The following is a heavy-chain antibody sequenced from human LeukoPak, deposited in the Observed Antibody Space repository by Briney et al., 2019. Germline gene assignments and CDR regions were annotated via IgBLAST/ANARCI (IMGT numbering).Heavy chain of an antibody. CDR3: ASSSGWYGDAFDI. CDR1: GFTVSSNY. J-gene: IGHJ3*02. Sequence: GGSLTLSCAVSGFTVSSNYMSWVRPAPGKGLVWVLVIYSGGSTYYADPVKGRFTISRHNSKNTLYLQMNSLRAEDTAVYYCASSSGWYGDAFDIWGQGTMVTVSS. D-gene: IGHD6-19*01. V-gene: IGHV3-53*04. CDR2: IYSGGST.